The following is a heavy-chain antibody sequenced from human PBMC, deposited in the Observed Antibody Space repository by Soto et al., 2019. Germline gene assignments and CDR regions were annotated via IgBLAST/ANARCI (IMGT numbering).Heavy chain of an antibody. J-gene: IGHJ5*02. CDR3: ARISDFWSVYPPNWFDP. D-gene: IGHD3-3*01. CDR2: IYYSGST. Sequence: SETLSLTCTVSGGSISSSSYYWGWIRQPPGKGMEWIGSIYYSGSTYYNPSLKSRFTISVDPSKTLFSLKLSFVPAADTFFYYCARISDFWSVYPPNWFDPWGQGTLVTVSS. CDR1: GGSISSSSYY. V-gene: IGHV4-39*01.